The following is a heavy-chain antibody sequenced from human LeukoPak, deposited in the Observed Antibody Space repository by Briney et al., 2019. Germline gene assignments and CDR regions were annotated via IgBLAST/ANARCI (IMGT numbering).Heavy chain of an antibody. CDR2: TRNKAKSYTT. V-gene: IGHV3-72*01. J-gene: IGHJ3*02. CDR1: GVTLSDHH. Sequence: GGSLRLSCAASGVTLSDHHMDWVRQAPGKGLEWVGRTRNKAKSYTTEYAASVKGRFTISGDDSKNSLYLQMNSLTTEDTAVYYCARDGGKDNKSAFDIWGQGTVVTVSS. D-gene: IGHD3-16*01. CDR3: ARDGGKDNKSAFDI.